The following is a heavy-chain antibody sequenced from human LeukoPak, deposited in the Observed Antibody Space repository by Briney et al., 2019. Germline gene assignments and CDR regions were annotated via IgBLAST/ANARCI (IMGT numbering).Heavy chain of an antibody. CDR2: ISGSSRHK. D-gene: IGHD3-9*01. CDR1: GFTFSSDT. V-gene: IGHV3-21*01. Sequence: GRSLRLSCAASGFTFSSDTMNWVGEAPGKGLEWVSSISGSSRHKYYADSVKGRFTLYRDNAKNSLYLQMNSLRAEDTAVYSCARTANFEAGYYLDYWGPGTLVTVSS. J-gene: IGHJ4*02. CDR3: ARTANFEAGYYLDY.